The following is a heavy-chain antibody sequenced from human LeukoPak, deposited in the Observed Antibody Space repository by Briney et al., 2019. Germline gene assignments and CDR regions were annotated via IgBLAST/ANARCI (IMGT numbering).Heavy chain of an antibody. V-gene: IGHV3-48*04. J-gene: IGHJ4*02. CDR3: ARGVDIVANVVDY. Sequence: GGSLRLSCAASGFTFSSYSMNWVRQAPGKGLEWVSYISSSSSTIYYADSVKGRFTISRDNAKNSLYLQMNGLRAEDTAVYYCARGVDIVANVVDYWGQGTLVTVSS. CDR2: ISSSSSTI. CDR1: GFTFSSYS. D-gene: IGHD5-12*01.